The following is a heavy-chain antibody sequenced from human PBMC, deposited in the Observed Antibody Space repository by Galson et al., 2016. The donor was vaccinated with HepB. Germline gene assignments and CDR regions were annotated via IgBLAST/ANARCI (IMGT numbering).Heavy chain of an antibody. CDR1: GITIIGYN. CDR2: IAHSGGTA. J-gene: IGHJ5*02. D-gene: IGHD2-15*01. V-gene: IGHV3-30*04. Sequence: SLRLSCAASGITIIGYNMNWVRRAPDKGLEWVAHIAHSGGTAYNTDSVRGRFTISRDDSKNSVYLQMSSLEREDTAVYYCARIGYGVSGGNGFDPWGQGTLVTVSS. CDR3: ARIGYGVSGGNGFDP.